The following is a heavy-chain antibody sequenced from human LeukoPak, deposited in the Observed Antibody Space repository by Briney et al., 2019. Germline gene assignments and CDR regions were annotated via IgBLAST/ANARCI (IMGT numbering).Heavy chain of an antibody. CDR3: AKETGIAVAGMSHDAFDI. J-gene: IGHJ3*02. CDR1: GFTFDDYA. CDR2: ISWNSGSI. V-gene: IGHV3-9*01. Sequence: GGSLRLSCAASGFTFDDYAMHWVRQAPGKGLEWVSGISWNSGSIGYADPVKGRFTISRDNAKNSLYLQMNSLRAEDTALYYCAKETGIAVAGMSHDAFDIWGQGTMVTVSS. D-gene: IGHD6-19*01.